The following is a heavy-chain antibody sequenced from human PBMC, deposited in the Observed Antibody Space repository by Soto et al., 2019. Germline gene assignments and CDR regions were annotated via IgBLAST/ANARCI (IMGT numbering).Heavy chain of an antibody. D-gene: IGHD6-6*01. V-gene: IGHV4-61*01. CDR1: GGSVSSGSYY. Sequence: SETLSLTCTVSGGSVSSGSYYWSWIRQPPGKGLEWIGYIYYSGSTNYNPSLKSRVTISVDTSKNQFSLKLSSVTAADTAVYYCASDTYSSSSYYYYMDVWGKGTTVTVSS. CDR2: IYYSGST. J-gene: IGHJ6*03. CDR3: ASDTYSSSSYYYYMDV.